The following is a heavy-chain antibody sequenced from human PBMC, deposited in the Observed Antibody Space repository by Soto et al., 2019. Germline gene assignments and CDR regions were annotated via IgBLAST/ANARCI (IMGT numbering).Heavy chain of an antibody. Sequence: QITLKESGPTLVKPTQTLTLTCTFSGFSLSTSGVGVGWIRQPPGKALEWLALIYWDDDKRYSPSLKSRLTNTNDTPKNQAVLTMTNMAPMATATYYSAHKSVPPSDYGMDVLGQGTTVTVSS. CDR2: IYWDDDK. D-gene: IGHD4-17*01. V-gene: IGHV2-5*02. J-gene: IGHJ6*02. CDR1: GFSLSTSGVG. CDR3: AHKSVPPSDYGMDV.